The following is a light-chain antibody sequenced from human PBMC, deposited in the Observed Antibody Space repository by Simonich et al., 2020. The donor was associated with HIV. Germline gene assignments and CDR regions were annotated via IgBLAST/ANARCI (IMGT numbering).Light chain of an antibody. J-gene: IGKJ1*01. Sequence: IVMTQSPDSLAVSLGERATINCKSSQTFLYSSNNKNYLAWYQQKPGQPPKLHIYWAPTRQSVVPDRFSGSGSGTDFTLTISSLQAEDVAVYYCQQYYSTPWTFGQGTKVEIK. CDR1: QTFLYSSNNKNY. CDR2: WAP. CDR3: QQYYSTPWT. V-gene: IGKV4-1*01.